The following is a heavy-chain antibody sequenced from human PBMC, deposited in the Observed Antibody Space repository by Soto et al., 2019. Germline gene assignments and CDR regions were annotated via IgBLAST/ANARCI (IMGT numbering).Heavy chain of an antibody. CDR1: GYDFTSSW. CDR3: ARHGGYCSGDTCPDYYFDY. D-gene: IGHD2-15*01. CDR2: IQPRDSNT. Sequence: PGESLKISCKASGYDFTSSWIGWVRQMPGKGLEWMGIIQPRDSNTLYSPSFQGQVTISADKSISTAYLQWSSLKASDTAMYYCARHGGYCSGDTCPDYYFDYWRQGTLVTVS. J-gene: IGHJ4*02. V-gene: IGHV5-51*01.